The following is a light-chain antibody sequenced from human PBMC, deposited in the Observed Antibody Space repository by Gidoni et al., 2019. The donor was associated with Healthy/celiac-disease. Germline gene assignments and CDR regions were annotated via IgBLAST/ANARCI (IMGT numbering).Light chain of an antibody. V-gene: IGLV6-57*04. CDR2: EDN. Sequence: FLLTQPHSVSQSPGKPVTISCTRSSGSIASNYVQWYQQRPGSAPTTVIYEDNQRPSGVPDRFSGSIDSSSNSASLTISRLKTEDEADYYCQSYDSSKRVVFGGGTKLTVL. J-gene: IGLJ2*01. CDR3: QSYDSSKRVV. CDR1: SGSIASNY.